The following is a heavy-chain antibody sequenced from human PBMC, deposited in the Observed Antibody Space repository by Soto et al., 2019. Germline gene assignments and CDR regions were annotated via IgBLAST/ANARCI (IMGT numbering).Heavy chain of an antibody. CDR3: AREGYDHVWGSYRSFYY. V-gene: IGHV3-48*03. CDR1: GFTFSSYE. D-gene: IGHD3-16*02. Sequence: GGSLRLSCAASGFTFSSYEMNWVRQAPGKGLEWISYISSSSSTIYYADSVKGRFTISRDNAKKSLYLQMNSLRAEDTDVYYCAREGYDHVWGSYRSFYYWGQGT. CDR2: ISSSSSTI. J-gene: IGHJ4*02.